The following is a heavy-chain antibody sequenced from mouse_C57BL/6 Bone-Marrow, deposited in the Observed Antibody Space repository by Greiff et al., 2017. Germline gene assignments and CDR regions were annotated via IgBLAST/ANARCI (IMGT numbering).Heavy chain of an antibody. CDR3: ATTVVAYWYFDV. CDR1: GFTFSDYG. J-gene: IGHJ1*03. V-gene: IGHV5-17*01. Sequence: EVKLMESGGGLVKPGGSLKLSCAASGFTFSDYGMHWVRPAPEKGLEWVAYISSGSSTIYYADTVKGRFTISRDNAKNTLFLQMTSLRSEDTAMYYCATTVVAYWYFDVWGTGTTVTVSS. CDR2: ISSGSSTI. D-gene: IGHD1-1*01.